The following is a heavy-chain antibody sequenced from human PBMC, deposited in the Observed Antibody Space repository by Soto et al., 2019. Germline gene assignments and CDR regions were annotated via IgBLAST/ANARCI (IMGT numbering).Heavy chain of an antibody. CDR1: GYPVTAYY. D-gene: IGHD3-3*01. CDR2: INPATGAA. Sequence: QLHLVQSGAVVKKPGASVTVSCSASGYPVTAYYMHWVRQAPGRGLVWMGGINPATGAAKYTQTFQGRVTMTRDKSTSTVFMELSGLTSEDTAVFYCARGGGVGVAGSAAFDMWGQGTLVTVSS. V-gene: IGHV1-2*02. CDR3: ARGGGVGVAGSAAFDM. J-gene: IGHJ3*02.